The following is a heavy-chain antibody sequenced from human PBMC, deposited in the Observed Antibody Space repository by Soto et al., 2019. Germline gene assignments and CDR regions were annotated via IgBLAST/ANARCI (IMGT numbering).Heavy chain of an antibody. J-gene: IGHJ4*02. CDR1: GGCFSGYY. CDR3: ARGRNPRFNY. D-gene: IGHD4-4*01. V-gene: IGHV4-34*01. CDR2: MDHSGST. Sequence: PSESPSLSCAAYGGCFSGYYWSWIRQPPGKGLEWIGEMDHSGSTNYNPSLKSRVTISLDTSKNQLSMKLNSVTAADTAGYCRARGRNPRFNYWGEGTLLTVHS.